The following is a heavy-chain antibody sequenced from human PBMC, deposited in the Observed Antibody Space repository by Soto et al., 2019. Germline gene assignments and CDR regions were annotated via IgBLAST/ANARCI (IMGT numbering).Heavy chain of an antibody. CDR1: GYSFTSYW. D-gene: IGHD6-13*01. CDR3: ASSHSSSWYNDAFDI. J-gene: IGHJ3*02. V-gene: IGHV5-51*01. CDR2: IYPGDSDT. Sequence: LKISCKGSGYSFTSYWIGWVRQMPGKGLEWMGIIYPGDSDTRYSPSFQGQVTISADKSISTAYLQWSSLKASDTAMYYCASSHSSSWYNDAFDIWGQGTMVTVSS.